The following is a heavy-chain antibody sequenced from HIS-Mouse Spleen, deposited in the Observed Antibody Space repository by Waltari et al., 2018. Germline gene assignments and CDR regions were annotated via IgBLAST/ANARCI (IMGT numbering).Heavy chain of an antibody. V-gene: IGHV3-23*01. CDR1: GFTFSSYA. J-gene: IGHJ4*02. Sequence: EVQLLESGEGLVQPGGSLRLSCAASGFTFSSYAMSWVRQAPGKGLGWGAAVVGRGGTTYYADAGKGRLTISRANAKTKLYLEMNSLRAEDTAVYYCAKDTGGSYRRDYFDYWGQGTLVTVSS. CDR2: VVGRGGTT. D-gene: IGHD1-26*01. CDR3: AKDTGGSYRRDYFDY.